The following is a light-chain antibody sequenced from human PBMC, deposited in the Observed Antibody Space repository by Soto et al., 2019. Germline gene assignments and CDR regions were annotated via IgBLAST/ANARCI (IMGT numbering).Light chain of an antibody. CDR2: GNS. CDR1: RSNIGAGYD. Sequence: QSVLTQPPSVSGDPGQRVTISCPWSRSNIGAGYDVHWYQQLPGTAPKLLSYGNSNRPSGVPDRFSGSKSGTSASLAITGLQDEDEADYYCQSYDSSLSGWVFGGGTKLTVL. CDR3: QSYDSSLSGWV. J-gene: IGLJ3*02. V-gene: IGLV1-40*01.